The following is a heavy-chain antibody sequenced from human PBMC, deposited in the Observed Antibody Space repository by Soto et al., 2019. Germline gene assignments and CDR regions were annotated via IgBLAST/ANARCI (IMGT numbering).Heavy chain of an antibody. Sequence: GGSLRLSCEGSGYPFARDAMSWVRQVPGKGLQWVASVSGSGADKHYSDSVRGRFTISRDNSKNTLFLQLNSLRAEDTAVYYCAKAAPRATTFWDLWGQGTLVTVSS. V-gene: IGHV3-23*01. CDR1: GYPFARDA. CDR2: VSGSGADK. CDR3: AKAAPRATTFWDL. J-gene: IGHJ5*02. D-gene: IGHD4-17*01.